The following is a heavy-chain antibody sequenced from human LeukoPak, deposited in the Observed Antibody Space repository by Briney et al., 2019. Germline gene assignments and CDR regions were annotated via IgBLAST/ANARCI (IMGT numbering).Heavy chain of an antibody. Sequence: PGGSLRLSCAASGFTFSSHWMSWVRQAPGKGLEWVANMKKDGSDKYYVDSVKGRFTISRDNAKTSLYLQMNSLRAEDTAVYYCAELGITMIGGVWGKGTTVTISS. D-gene: IGHD3-10*02. CDR1: GFTFSSHW. CDR3: AELGITMIGGV. J-gene: IGHJ6*04. CDR2: MKKDGSDK. V-gene: IGHV3-7*01.